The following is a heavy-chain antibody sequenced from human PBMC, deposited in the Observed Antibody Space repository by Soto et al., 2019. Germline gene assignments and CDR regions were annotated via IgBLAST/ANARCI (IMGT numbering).Heavy chain of an antibody. D-gene: IGHD2-21*02. CDR2: IWYGGSNK. CDR1: GFTFNTYG. V-gene: IGHV3-33*06. J-gene: IGHJ3*02. CDR3: AKKKLLFPDAFDI. Sequence: GGSLRLSCTVSGFTFNTYGMHWVRQAPGKGLEWVAIIWYGGSNKYYADSVKGRFTISRDNSKSTLYLQMNSLRAEDTAVYYCAKKKLLFPDAFDIWGQGTMVTVSS.